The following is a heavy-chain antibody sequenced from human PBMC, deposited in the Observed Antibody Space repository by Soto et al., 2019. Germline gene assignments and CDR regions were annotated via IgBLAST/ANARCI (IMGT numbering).Heavy chain of an antibody. V-gene: IGHV4-39*07. CDR3: ARGSRGIDAFDI. CDR2: IYYSGST. J-gene: IGHJ3*02. CDR1: GGSISSSSYY. Sequence: SETLSLTCTVSGGSISSSSYYWGWIRQPPGKGLEGIGSIYYSGSTYYNPSLKSRVTISVDKSKNQFSLRRSSVTAAETVVYYCARGSRGIDAFDIWGQGTMVTVSS. D-gene: IGHD6-19*01.